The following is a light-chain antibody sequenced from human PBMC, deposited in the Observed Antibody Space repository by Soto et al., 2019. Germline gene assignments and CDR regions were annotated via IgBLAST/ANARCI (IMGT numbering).Light chain of an antibody. CDR1: QTVSTY. Sequence: DIQMTQSPSSLSASVGDRVTITCRASQTVSTYLNWYQQKPGKAPTLLIYAASSLQSGVPSRFSGSGSGTDFTLTTSSLQPEDFATYFCQQSHSIPYIFGQGTKLQLK. J-gene: IGKJ2*01. V-gene: IGKV1-39*01. CDR3: QQSHSIPYI. CDR2: AAS.